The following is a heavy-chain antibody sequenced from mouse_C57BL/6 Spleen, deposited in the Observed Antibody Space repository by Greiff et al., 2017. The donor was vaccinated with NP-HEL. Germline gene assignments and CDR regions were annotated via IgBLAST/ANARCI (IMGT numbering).Heavy chain of an antibody. CDR3: ARAKKDYGSSSEAWFAY. Sequence: VQLQQPGAELVRPGSSVKLSCKASGYTFTSYWMHWVKQRPIQGLEWIGNIDPSDSETHYNQKFKDKATLTVDKSSSTAYMQLSSLTSEDDAVYYCARAKKDYGSSSEAWFAYWGQGTLVTVSA. J-gene: IGHJ3*01. D-gene: IGHD1-1*01. V-gene: IGHV1-52*01. CDR1: GYTFTSYW. CDR2: IDPSDSET.